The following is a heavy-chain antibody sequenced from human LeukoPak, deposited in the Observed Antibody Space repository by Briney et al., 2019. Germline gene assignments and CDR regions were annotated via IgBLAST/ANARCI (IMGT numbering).Heavy chain of an antibody. CDR2: FYSDGST. Sequence: GGSLRLSCAVSGITVTSIHMTWVRQAPGKGLEWVSIFYSDGSTSYADSVKGRFTISRDNSKNTLYLQMNSLRAEDTAVYYCARDSGFSGTQRGEYWGQGTLVTVSS. V-gene: IGHV3-66*02. D-gene: IGHD2-21*01. CDR3: ARDSGFSGTQRGEY. CDR1: GITVTSIH. J-gene: IGHJ4*02.